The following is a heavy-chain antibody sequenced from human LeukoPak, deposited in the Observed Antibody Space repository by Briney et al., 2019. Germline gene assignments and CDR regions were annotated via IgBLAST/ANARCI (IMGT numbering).Heavy chain of an antibody. CDR3: ARHFYYDSSGYKKITWIDP. D-gene: IGHD3-22*01. J-gene: IGHJ5*02. V-gene: IGHV4-34*01. CDR1: GGSFSRYY. Sequence: PSETLSLTCAVYGGSFSRYYWSWIRQSPGKGLEWIAEIDHRGDTNYNPSLKSRVTISVDTSMNQFSLRLSSVNAADTAVYYCARHFYYDSSGYKKITWIDPWGQGTLVTVSS. CDR2: IDHRGDT.